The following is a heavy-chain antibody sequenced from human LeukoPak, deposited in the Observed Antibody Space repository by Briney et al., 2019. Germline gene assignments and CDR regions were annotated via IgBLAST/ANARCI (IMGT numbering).Heavy chain of an antibody. J-gene: IGHJ3*02. CDR3: ARYSSGWLHGHAFDI. D-gene: IGHD6-19*01. CDR2: VYNSGST. CDR1: GASISSSNDY. V-gene: IGHV4-39*07. Sequence: SETLSLTCTVSGASISSSNDYWGWIRQPPGKGLEWIGSVYNSGSTFYNPSLESRVTISVETSKNQFSLKLSAVTAADTAVYYCARYSSGWLHGHAFDIWGQGTMVTVSS.